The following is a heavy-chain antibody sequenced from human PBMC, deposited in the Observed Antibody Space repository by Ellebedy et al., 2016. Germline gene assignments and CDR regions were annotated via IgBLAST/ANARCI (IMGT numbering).Heavy chain of an antibody. CDR2: IYPGDSDT. Sequence: GESLKISCKGSGYSFSSYWIDWVRQMPGKGLERMGIIYPGDSDTTYSPFFQGQVTISADKSISTAYLQWSSLKASDTAIYYCARRRSDAFDIWGQGTMVTVSS. CDR1: GYSFSSYW. CDR3: ARRRSDAFDI. V-gene: IGHV5-51*01. D-gene: IGHD3-10*01. J-gene: IGHJ3*02.